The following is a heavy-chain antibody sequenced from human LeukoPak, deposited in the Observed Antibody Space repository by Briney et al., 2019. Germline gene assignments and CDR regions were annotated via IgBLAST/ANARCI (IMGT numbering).Heavy chain of an antibody. Sequence: GGSLRLSCAASGFTFSSYWMSWVRQAPGKGLEWVANIKQDGSEKNYVDSVKGRFTISRDNAKNSLYLQMNSLRAEDTAVYYCAREDFRRGRTDAFDIWGKGTMVTVSS. D-gene: IGHD3-3*01. V-gene: IGHV3-7*01. CDR1: GFTFSSYW. CDR2: IKQDGSEK. J-gene: IGHJ3*02. CDR3: AREDFRRGRTDAFDI.